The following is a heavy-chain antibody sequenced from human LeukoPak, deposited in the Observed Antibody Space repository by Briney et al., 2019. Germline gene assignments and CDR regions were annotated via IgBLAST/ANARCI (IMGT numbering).Heavy chain of an antibody. J-gene: IGHJ4*02. CDR3: ARITTSYADF. CDR1: GFTFTEHG. D-gene: IGHD3-22*01. V-gene: IGHV3-33*01. CDR2: IWYDGSKK. Sequence: GGSLRLSCAASGFTFTEHGMHWVRQAPGKGLDWVALIWYDGSKKYYADSVEGRFTISRDNSRNMLYLQMNSLRADDTAVYYCARITTSYADFWGQGTLVTVSS.